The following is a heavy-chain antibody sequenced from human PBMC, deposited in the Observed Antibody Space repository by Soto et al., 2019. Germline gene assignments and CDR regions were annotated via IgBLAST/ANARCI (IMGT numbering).Heavy chain of an antibody. CDR3: AKFITMIVVVIGDAFDI. CDR2: ISGSGGST. Sequence: GGSLRLSCAASGFTFSSYAMNWVRQAPGKGLVWVSVISGSGGSTYYADSVKGRFTISRDNYKNTLYLQMNSLRAEDTAVYYCAKFITMIVVVIGDAFDIWGQGTMVTVSS. CDR1: GFTFSSYA. V-gene: IGHV3-23*01. J-gene: IGHJ3*02. D-gene: IGHD3-22*01.